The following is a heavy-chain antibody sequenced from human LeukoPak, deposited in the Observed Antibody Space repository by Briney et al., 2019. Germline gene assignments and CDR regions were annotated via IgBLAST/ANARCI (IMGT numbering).Heavy chain of an antibody. CDR3: ARNRDGYNSFDY. CDR2: IYYSGSS. J-gene: IGHJ4*02. V-gene: IGHV4-31*03. D-gene: IGHD5-24*01. CDR1: GGSINNGGYY. Sequence: PSQTLSLTCTVSGGSINNGGYYWSWIRQHPGKGLEWIGYIYYSGSSYYNPSLRSRVTKSVDTSKNHFSLKLSSVTAADTAVYYCARNRDGYNSFDYWGQGTLVTVSA.